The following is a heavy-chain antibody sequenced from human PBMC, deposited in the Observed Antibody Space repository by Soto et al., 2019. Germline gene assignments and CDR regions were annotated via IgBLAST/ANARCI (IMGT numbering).Heavy chain of an antibody. D-gene: IGHD3-22*01. CDR2: MNPNSGNT. CDR3: ARSPTGRLVVVPHPYYYYGMDV. J-gene: IGHJ6*02. CDR1: GYTFTSYD. V-gene: IGHV1-8*01. Sequence: GASVKVSCKASGYTFTSYDINWVRQATGQGLEWMGWMNPNSGNTGYAQKFQGRVTMTRNTSISTAYMELSSLRSEDTAVYYCARSPTGRLVVVPHPYYYYGMDVWGQGTTVTVSS.